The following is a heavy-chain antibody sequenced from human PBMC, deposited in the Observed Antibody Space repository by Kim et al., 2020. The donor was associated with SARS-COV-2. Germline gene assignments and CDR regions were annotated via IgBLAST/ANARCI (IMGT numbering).Heavy chain of an antibody. J-gene: IGHJ5*02. V-gene: IGHV1-46*03. CDR2: INPGGGST. D-gene: IGHD3-10*01. CDR3: ARGTWGGGGWGYGSGHYNRFDP. Sequence: ASVKVSCKASGYTFTSSHIQWVRQAPGQGLEWMGIINPGGGSTIYAEKLQGRVTMTRDTSTGTVYMQLSSLRSEDAALYYCARGTWGGGGWGYGSGHYNRFDPWGQGTLVTVSS. CDR1: GYTFTSSH.